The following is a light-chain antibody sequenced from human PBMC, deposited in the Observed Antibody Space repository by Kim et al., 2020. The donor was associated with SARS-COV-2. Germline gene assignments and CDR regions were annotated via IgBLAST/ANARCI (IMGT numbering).Light chain of an antibody. V-gene: IGLV3-21*04. CDR3: RVWDSSSDHWV. Sequence: AQVTTPRLTCGGNNIGSKSVHWYQQKPGQAPVLVIYYDSDRPSGIPERFSGSNSGNTATLTISRVEAGDEADYYCRVWDSSSDHWVFGGGTQLTVL. J-gene: IGLJ3*02. CDR1: NIGSKS. CDR2: YDS.